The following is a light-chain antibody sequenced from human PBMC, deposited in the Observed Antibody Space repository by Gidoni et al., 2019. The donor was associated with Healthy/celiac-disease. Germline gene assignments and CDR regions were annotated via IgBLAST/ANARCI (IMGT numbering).Light chain of an antibody. V-gene: IGKV3-11*01. Sequence: IVLTQSPATLSLSPGERATPPCRASQSVSSYLAWYQQKPGQAPRLLIYDASNRATGIPARFSGSGSGTDFTLTISSLEPEDFAVYYCQQRSNWLTFGGGTKVEIK. J-gene: IGKJ4*01. CDR3: QQRSNWLT. CDR2: DAS. CDR1: QSVSSY.